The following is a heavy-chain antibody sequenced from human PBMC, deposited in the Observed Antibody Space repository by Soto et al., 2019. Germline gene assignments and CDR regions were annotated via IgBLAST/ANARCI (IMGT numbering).Heavy chain of an antibody. CDR1: GGSISSGGYY. CDR3: ARSKWELSIDY. J-gene: IGHJ4*02. Sequence: SETLSLTCTVSGGSISSGGYYWSWIRQPPGKGLEWIGYIYYSGITYYNPSLKSRVTISVDTSKNQFSLKLSSVTAADTAVYYCARSKWELSIDYWGQGTLVTVSS. D-gene: IGHD1-26*01. CDR2: IYYSGIT. V-gene: IGHV4-30-4*01.